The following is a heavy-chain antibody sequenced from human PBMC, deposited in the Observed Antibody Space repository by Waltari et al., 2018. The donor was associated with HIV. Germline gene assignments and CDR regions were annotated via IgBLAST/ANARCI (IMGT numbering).Heavy chain of an antibody. CDR1: GYTFTSYA. J-gene: IGHJ6*02. CDR2: IYAGKGNT. D-gene: IGHD6-19*01. V-gene: IGHV1-3*01. Sequence: QVQPVQSGAEVKKPGASVKVSCMASGYTFTSYAMHWVREAPGQRLEWMGWIYAGKGNTKYSQKSQGRVTITRDTSASTAYMELSSLRSEDTAVYYCARDRLSLYSSGWSYYYYGMDVWGQGTTVTVSS. CDR3: ARDRLSLYSSGWSYYYYGMDV.